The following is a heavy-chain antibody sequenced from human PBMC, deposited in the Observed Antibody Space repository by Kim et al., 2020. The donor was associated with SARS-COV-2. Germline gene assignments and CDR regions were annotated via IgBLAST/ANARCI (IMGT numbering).Heavy chain of an antibody. J-gene: IGHJ6*02. Sequence: HEFQGRVTITAAGSTHTAYMELSSLRSEDTAVYYCARAPYYYYYYGMDVWGQGTTVTVSS. CDR3: ARAPYYYYYYGMDV. V-gene: IGHV1-69*01.